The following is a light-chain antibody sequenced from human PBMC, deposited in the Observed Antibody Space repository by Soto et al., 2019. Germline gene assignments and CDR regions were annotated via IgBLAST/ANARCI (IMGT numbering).Light chain of an antibody. CDR2: EVA. V-gene: IGKV2D-29*01. CDR3: MQNIQLPIT. Sequence: ISMTQPPLSPSVTPGQPASISCTSSQSLLQSDGKTYLFWYFQKAGPPPQLLLSEVANRFAGVPDRISGGGCGTDFTLKISRVQDEDVVIYYYMQNIQLPITFGQGTRLEIK. J-gene: IGKJ5*01. CDR1: QSLLQSDGKTY.